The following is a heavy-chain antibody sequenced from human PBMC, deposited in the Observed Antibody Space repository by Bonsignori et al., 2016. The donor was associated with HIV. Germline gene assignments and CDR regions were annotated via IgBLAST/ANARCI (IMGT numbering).Heavy chain of an antibody. J-gene: IGHJ5*02. D-gene: IGHD2-21*02. CDR2: IIPIFGTA. V-gene: IGHV1-69*01. CDR3: ARDGDSTEDWFDP. Sequence: WVRQAPGQGLEWMGGIIPIFGTANYAQKFQGRVTITADESTSTAYMELSSLRSEDTAVYYCARDGDSTEDWFDPWGQGTLVTVSS.